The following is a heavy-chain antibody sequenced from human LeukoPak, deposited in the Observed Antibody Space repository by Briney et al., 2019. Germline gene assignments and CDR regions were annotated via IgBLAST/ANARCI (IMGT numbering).Heavy chain of an antibody. Sequence: QPGRSLRLSCAASGFTFSSYGMHWVRQAPGKGLEWVAVISYDGSNKYYADSVKGRFTISRDNSKNTLYLQMNSLRAEDTAVYYCAKALGGSGSYRNWFDPWGQGTPVTVSS. D-gene: IGHD1-26*01. V-gene: IGHV3-30*18. CDR1: GFTFSSYG. CDR3: AKALGGSGSYRNWFDP. CDR2: ISYDGSNK. J-gene: IGHJ5*02.